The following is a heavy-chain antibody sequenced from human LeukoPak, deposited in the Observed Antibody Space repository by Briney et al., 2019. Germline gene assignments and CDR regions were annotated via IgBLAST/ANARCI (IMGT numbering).Heavy chain of an antibody. CDR2: VYYSGSA. V-gene: IGHV4-61*01. J-gene: IGHJ4*02. D-gene: IGHD4-17*01. CDR3: ARDPYGAPGYLDY. Sequence: SETLSLTCTVSGGSVSSGSYYWSWIRQPPGKGLEWIGYVYYSGSANYNPSLKSRVTISVDTSKNQFSLKLSSVTAADTAVYYCARDPYGAPGYLDYWGQGTLVTVAS. CDR1: GGSVSSGSYY.